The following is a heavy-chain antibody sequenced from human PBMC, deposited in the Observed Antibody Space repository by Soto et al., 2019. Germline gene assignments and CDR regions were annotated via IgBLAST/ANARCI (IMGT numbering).Heavy chain of an antibody. V-gene: IGHV4-4*02. CDR1: GASIGTSNW. CDR3: ARLKTYDILNKSDY. D-gene: IGHD3-9*01. J-gene: IGHJ4*02. CDR2: IHDSGST. Sequence: GTLSLTCAVSGASIGTSNWWSWVRQSPGKGLEWIGEIHDSGSTKYNPSLKGRVTISLDKSKNQFSLNVSSVTAADTAVYYCARLKTYDILNKSDYWGQGSLVTVSS.